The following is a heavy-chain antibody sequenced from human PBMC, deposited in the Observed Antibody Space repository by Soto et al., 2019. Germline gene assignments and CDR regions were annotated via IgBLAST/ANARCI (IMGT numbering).Heavy chain of an antibody. Sequence: GSVKVSCKASGYTFTGYYMHGVRQAPVQGLEWMGWINPNSGGTNYAQKFQGRVTMTRDTSISTAYMELSRLRSDDTAVYYCARAFGGSLYYYGMDVWGQGTTVTVSS. CDR3: ARAFGGSLYYYGMDV. CDR2: INPNSGGT. V-gene: IGHV1-2*02. CDR1: GYTFTGYY. D-gene: IGHD2-15*01. J-gene: IGHJ6*02.